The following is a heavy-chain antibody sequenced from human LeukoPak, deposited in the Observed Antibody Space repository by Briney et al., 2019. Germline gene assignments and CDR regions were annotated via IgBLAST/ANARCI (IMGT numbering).Heavy chain of an antibody. J-gene: IGHJ6*02. CDR1: GGLIISGGYH. CDR2: IYYSGST. Sequence: SQTLSLTCTVSGGLIISGGYHWSWIRQVPGKGLVWIGYIYYSGSTHYNPSLKSRVTISVDTSKNQFSLKLTSVTAADTAVYSCARGPIGGLGELSPPDVWGQGTTVTVSS. CDR3: ARGPIGGLGELSPPDV. D-gene: IGHD3-10*01. V-gene: IGHV4-31*03.